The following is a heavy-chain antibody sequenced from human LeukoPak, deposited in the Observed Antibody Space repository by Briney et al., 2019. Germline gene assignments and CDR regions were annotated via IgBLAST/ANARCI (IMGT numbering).Heavy chain of an antibody. V-gene: IGHV4-59*01. CDR2: IYYSGST. Sequence: SETLSLTCTVSGGSISSYYWSWIRQPPGKGLEWIGYIYYSGSTNYNPSLKSRVTISVDTSKNQFSLKLSSVTAADTAVYYCARSKPYYDFWSGYYNWFDPWGQGTLVTVSS. CDR1: GGSISSYY. D-gene: IGHD3-3*01. CDR3: ARSKPYYDFWSGYYNWFDP. J-gene: IGHJ5*02.